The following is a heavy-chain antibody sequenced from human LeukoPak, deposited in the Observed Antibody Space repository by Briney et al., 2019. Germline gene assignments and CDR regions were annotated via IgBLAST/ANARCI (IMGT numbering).Heavy chain of an antibody. CDR3: ARWQVADIRFFPPDGNYFDY. CDR2: IYYSGST. CDR1: GGSISSSSYY. D-gene: IGHD3-3*01. V-gene: IGHV4-39*01. Sequence: PSETLSLTCTVSGGSISSSSYYWGWIRQPPGKGLEWIGSIYYSGSTYYNPSLKSRVTISVDTSKNQFSLKLSSVTAADTAVYYCARWQVADIRFFPPDGNYFDYWGQGTLVTVSS. J-gene: IGHJ4*02.